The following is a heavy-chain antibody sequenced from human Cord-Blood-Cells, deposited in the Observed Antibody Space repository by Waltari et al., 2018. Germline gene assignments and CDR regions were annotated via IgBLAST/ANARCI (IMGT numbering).Heavy chain of an antibody. V-gene: IGHV1-3*01. CDR2: VNAGKGNT. CDR3: ARIPAAGTPFDY. Sequence: QVQLVQSGAEVKKPGASVKASCMASGYSFTSYAMHWARQAPGQRLEWMGWVNAGKGNTKYSQKIQGRVTITRDTTASTAYMELCSLGSEGTAVYYCARIPAAGTPFDYWGQGTLVTVSS. CDR1: GYSFTSYA. D-gene: IGHD6-13*01. J-gene: IGHJ4*02.